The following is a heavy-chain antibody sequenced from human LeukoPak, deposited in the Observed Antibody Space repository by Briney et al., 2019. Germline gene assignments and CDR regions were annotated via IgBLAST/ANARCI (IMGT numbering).Heavy chain of an antibody. CDR1: GYTLTGYY. D-gene: IGHD1-1*01. CDR3: TRAKRVIFDY. V-gene: IGHV1-2*02. CDR2: INPNSGAT. J-gene: IGHJ4*02. Sequence: ASVTVSCTASGYTLTGYYMHWVRQAPGQGLEWMGWINPNSGATLYAQKFQGRVTMTRDTSINTAYMELSSLRSDDTAVYYCTRAKRVIFDYWGQGTLVTVSS.